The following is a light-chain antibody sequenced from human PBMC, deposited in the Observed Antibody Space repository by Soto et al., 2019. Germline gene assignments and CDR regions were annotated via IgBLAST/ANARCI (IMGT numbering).Light chain of an antibody. CDR3: EQTYSTPVT. CDR2: AAS. J-gene: IGKJ5*01. V-gene: IGKV1-39*01. CDR1: QNIYNY. Sequence: DIQMTQSPFSLSASVGDRVTVTYRTSQNIYNYLNWYQQKPGKAPKLLIYAASSVQSGVPLRFSGTGSGTDFTLTIGSLQPEDFATYYCEQTYSTPVTFGQGTRLEI.